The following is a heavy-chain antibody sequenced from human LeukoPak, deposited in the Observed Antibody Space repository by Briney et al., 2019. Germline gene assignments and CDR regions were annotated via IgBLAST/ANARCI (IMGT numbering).Heavy chain of an antibody. J-gene: IGHJ4*02. CDR2: IYYSGST. Sequence: SETLSLTCTVSGGSISSGGYYWSWIRQHPGKGLEWIGYIYYSGSTNYNPSLKSRVTISVDTSKNQFSLKLSSVAAADTAVYYCARAYVGATRQFDYWGQGTLVTVSS. D-gene: IGHD1-26*01. V-gene: IGHV4-31*03. CDR3: ARAYVGATRQFDY. CDR1: GGSISSGGYY.